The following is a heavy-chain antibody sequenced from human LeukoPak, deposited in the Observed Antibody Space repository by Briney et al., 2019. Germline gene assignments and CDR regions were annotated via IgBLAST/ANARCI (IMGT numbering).Heavy chain of an antibody. CDR2: IYYSGST. CDR3: ARTSGSPEAFDI. V-gene: IGHV4-39*01. Sequence: PSETLSLTCTVSGGSISSSSYYWGWIRQPAGKELEWLGSIYYSGSTYYNPSLKSRVTISVDTSKNQFSLKLSSVTAADTAVYYCARTSGSPEAFDIWGQGTMVTVSS. D-gene: IGHD1-1*01. J-gene: IGHJ3*02. CDR1: GGSISSSSYY.